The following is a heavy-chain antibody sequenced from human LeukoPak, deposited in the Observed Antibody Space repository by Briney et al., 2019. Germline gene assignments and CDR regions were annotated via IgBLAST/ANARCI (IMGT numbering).Heavy chain of an antibody. CDR1: GFTFSSYG. V-gene: IGHV3-30*03. CDR3: ARVSDEGYYYYYMDV. J-gene: IGHJ6*03. D-gene: IGHD3-16*02. CDR2: ISYDGSNK. Sequence: GGSLRLSCAASGFTFSSYGMHWVRQAPGKGLEWVAVISYDGSNKYYADSVKGRFTISRDNSKNTLYLQINSLRAEDTAVYYCARVSDEGYYYYYMDVWGKGTMVTVSS.